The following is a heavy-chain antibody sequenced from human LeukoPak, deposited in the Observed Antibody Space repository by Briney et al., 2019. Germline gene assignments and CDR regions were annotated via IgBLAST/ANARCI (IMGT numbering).Heavy chain of an antibody. D-gene: IGHD5-24*01. CDR1: GGSFSGYY. CDR2: IYYSGST. CDR3: ARVDGGRDGYTDAFDI. Sequence: SETLSLTCAVYGGSFSGYYWSWIRQPPGKGLEWIGYIYYSGSTYYSPSLKSRVTISVDTSKNQFSLKLRSVTAADTAVYYCARVDGGRDGYTDAFDIWGQGTKVTVSS. V-gene: IGHV4-59*08. J-gene: IGHJ3*02.